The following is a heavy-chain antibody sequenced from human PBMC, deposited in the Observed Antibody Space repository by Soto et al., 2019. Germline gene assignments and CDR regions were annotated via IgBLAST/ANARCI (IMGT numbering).Heavy chain of an antibody. CDR2: IKEDGSEK. J-gene: IGHJ4*02. D-gene: IGHD2-2*01. CDR1: AFTFRNYW. CDR3: ARASSSTSGAIDY. V-gene: IGHV3-7*04. Sequence: GGSLRLSCAASAFTFRNYWMTWVRQAPGKGLKSVAKIKEDGSEKYYVDNEKGRITISRDNARDSVYLQMNSLTIEDTAMYYCARASSSTSGAIDYWGQGT.